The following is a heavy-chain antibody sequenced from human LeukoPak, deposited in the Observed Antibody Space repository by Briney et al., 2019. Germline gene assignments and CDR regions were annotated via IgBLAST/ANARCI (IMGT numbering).Heavy chain of an antibody. CDR2: IKHSGST. V-gene: IGHV4-34*01. CDR1: GGAFSGYY. D-gene: IGHD3-10*01. Sequence: PSETLSLTCAVYGGAFSGYYWSWIRQPPGKGLEWIGEIKHSGSTNDNPSLKRRVTISVDTPKHQFSLKLRSVTAPDTGVYYCAREGRNYYGSRDHGFHPWAQGTLVSVPS. CDR3: AREGRNYYGSRDHGFHP. J-gene: IGHJ5*02.